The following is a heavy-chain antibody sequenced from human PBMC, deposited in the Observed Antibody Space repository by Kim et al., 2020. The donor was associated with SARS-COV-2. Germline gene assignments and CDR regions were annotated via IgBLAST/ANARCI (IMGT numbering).Heavy chain of an antibody. D-gene: IGHD1-7*01. Sequence: GGSLRLSCAASGFTFDDYAMHWVRQAPGKGLEWVSGISWNSGSIGYADSVKGRFTISRDNAKNSLYLQMNSLRAEDTALYYCAKALRLELEPLYYYYYGMDVWGQGTTVTVSS. CDR2: ISWNSGSI. V-gene: IGHV3-9*01. CDR3: AKALRLELEPLYYYYYGMDV. CDR1: GFTFDDYA. J-gene: IGHJ6*02.